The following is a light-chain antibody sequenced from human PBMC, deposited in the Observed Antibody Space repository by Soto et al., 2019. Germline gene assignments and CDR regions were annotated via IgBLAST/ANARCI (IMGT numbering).Light chain of an antibody. CDR3: QNPGTT. CDR1: QSVTNSE. Sequence: FVLTQSPGNLSLSPGERVTLSCKVSQSVTNSELAWYQQKPGQAPRLLIYAASSRATGIPDRFSGGGSGTDFTLTISRLEPEDSEVYYCQNPGTTLGQGTKVDIK. J-gene: IGKJ1*01. CDR2: AAS. V-gene: IGKV3-20*01.